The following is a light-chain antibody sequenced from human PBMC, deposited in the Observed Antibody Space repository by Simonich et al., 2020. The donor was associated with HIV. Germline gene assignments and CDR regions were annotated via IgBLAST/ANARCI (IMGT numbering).Light chain of an antibody. J-gene: IGKJ2*01. CDR2: AAS. Sequence: DIQMTQSPSSPSASVGDRVTITCRASQSISSYLNWYQQKPGKAPKLLIYAASSLQSGVPSRFSGSGSGTDFTLTISSLQSEDFAVYYCQQHNNWPTFGQGTKLEIK. CDR1: QSISSY. V-gene: IGKV1-39*01. CDR3: QQHNNWPT.